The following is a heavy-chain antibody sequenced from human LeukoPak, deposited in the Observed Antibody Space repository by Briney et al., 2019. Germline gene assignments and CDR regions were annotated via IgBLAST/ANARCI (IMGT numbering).Heavy chain of an antibody. V-gene: IGHV4-34*01. Sequence: SETLSLTCAVSGGSFSGYYWTWIRQPPGKGLEWIGEINHSGSANYNPSLKSRVTMSIDTSKNQFSLRLSSMTAADTAIYYCARGFSGSYPNFAYWGQGALVTVSS. D-gene: IGHD1-26*01. CDR1: GGSFSGYY. CDR2: INHSGSA. J-gene: IGHJ4*02. CDR3: ARGFSGSYPNFAY.